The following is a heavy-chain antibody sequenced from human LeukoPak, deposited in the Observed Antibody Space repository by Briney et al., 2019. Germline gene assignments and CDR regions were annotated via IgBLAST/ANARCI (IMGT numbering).Heavy chain of an antibody. D-gene: IGHD3-22*01. V-gene: IGHV3-9*01. Sequence: GGSLRLSCAASGFTFDDYAMHWVRQAPGKGLEWVSGISWNSGSIGYADSVKGRFTISRDNAKNSLYLQMNSLRAEDTALYYCAKDTSEDYDSTYYFDYWGQGTLVTVSS. J-gene: IGHJ4*02. CDR3: AKDTSEDYDSTYYFDY. CDR1: GFTFDDYA. CDR2: ISWNSGSI.